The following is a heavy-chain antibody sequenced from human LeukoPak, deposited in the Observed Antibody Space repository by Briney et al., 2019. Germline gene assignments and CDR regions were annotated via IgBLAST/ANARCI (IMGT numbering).Heavy chain of an antibody. J-gene: IGHJ4*02. CDR2: IYSGGST. CDR3: ARGLPADSGCIDY. CDR1: GFTVSSNY. V-gene: IGHV3-53*01. D-gene: IGHD6-19*01. Sequence: RGSLRLSCAASGFTVSSNYMSWVRQAPGKGLEWVSVIYSGGSTYYADSVKGRFTISRDNSKNTLYLQMNSLRAEDTAVYYCARGLPADSGCIDYWGQGTLVTVSS.